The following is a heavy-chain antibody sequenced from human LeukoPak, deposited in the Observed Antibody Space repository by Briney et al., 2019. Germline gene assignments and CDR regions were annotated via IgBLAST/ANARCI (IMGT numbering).Heavy chain of an antibody. CDR3: ATTVPTVRGSYHPAYGMDV. CDR2: FDPEDGET. V-gene: IGHV1-24*01. Sequence: GASVKVSCKVSGYTLTELSMHWVRQAPGKGLEWMGGFDPEDGETIYAQKFQGRVTMTEDTSTDTAYMELSSLRSEDTAVYYCATTVPTVRGSYHPAYGMDVWGQGTTVTVSS. CDR1: GYTLTELS. J-gene: IGHJ6*02. D-gene: IGHD3-10*01.